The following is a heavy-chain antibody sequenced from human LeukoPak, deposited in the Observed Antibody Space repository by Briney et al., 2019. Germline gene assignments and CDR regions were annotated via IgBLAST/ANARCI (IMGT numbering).Heavy chain of an antibody. CDR3: TTEFGSGYYFDY. D-gene: IGHD3-10*01. CDR1: GFTFSNAW. CDR2: IKSKTNGGTA. Sequence: GGSLRLSCAASGFTFSNAWMSWVRQAPGKGLEWVGRIKSKTNGGTADYAAPVNGRFTISRDDAKNTLYLQMNSLKTEDTAVYYCTTEFGSGYYFDYWGQGTLVTVSS. J-gene: IGHJ4*02. V-gene: IGHV3-15*01.